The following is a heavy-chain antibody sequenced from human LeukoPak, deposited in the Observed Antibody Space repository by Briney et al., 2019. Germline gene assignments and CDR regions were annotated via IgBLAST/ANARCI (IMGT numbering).Heavy chain of an antibody. D-gene: IGHD3-3*01. J-gene: IGHJ4*02. Sequence: GGSLRLSCAASGFTFSSYAMSWVRQAPGKGLEWVSAISGSGGSTYYADSVKGRFTISRVNSKNTLYLQMNSLRAEDTAVYYCAKDLGIRSSIEYYFDYWGQGTLVTVSS. CDR3: AKDLGIRSSIEYYFDY. V-gene: IGHV3-23*01. CDR1: GFTFSSYA. CDR2: ISGSGGST.